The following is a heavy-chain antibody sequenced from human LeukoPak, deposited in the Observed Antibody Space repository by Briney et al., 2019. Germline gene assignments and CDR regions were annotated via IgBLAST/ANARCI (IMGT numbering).Heavy chain of an antibody. CDR3: ARQIVGATTPLDY. Sequence: ASVKVSCKASGGTFSSYTISWVRQAPGQGLEWIGRIIPILGIANYAQKFQGRVTITADKSTSTAYMELSSLRSEDTAVYYCARQIVGATTPLDYWGQGTLVTVSS. D-gene: IGHD1-26*01. CDR2: IIPILGIA. J-gene: IGHJ4*02. CDR1: GGTFSSYT. V-gene: IGHV1-69*02.